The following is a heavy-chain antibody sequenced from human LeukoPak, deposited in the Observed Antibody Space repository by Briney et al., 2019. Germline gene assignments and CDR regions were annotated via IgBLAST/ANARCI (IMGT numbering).Heavy chain of an antibody. Sequence: SETLSLTCTLSGGSVSDYYSSWIRHSPGKGLEWIGYIYHTGSTSYSPSLKSRVTISADTPQNQFSLKLSSVTAADTAVYYCASRKLGNDYWGQGTLVTVSS. CDR2: IYHTGST. D-gene: IGHD7-27*01. V-gene: IGHV4-59*02. CDR1: GGSVSDYY. J-gene: IGHJ4*02. CDR3: ASRKLGNDY.